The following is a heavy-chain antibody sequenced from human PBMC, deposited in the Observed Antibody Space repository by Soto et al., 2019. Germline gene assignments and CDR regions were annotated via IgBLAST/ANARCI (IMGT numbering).Heavy chain of an antibody. J-gene: IGHJ4*02. V-gene: IGHV3-30-3*01. CDR3: ARDDQLALDY. CDR1: GVTFSSYA. CDR2: ISYDGSKK. D-gene: IGHD2-2*01. Sequence: QVQLVESGGVVVQPGRYLRLSCAASGVTFSSYAMHWVRQAPGKGLEWVAVISYDGSKKYYADSVKCRFTISRDNSKDTLYLQMNSLRAEDTAVYYCARDDQLALDYWGQATLVTVSS.